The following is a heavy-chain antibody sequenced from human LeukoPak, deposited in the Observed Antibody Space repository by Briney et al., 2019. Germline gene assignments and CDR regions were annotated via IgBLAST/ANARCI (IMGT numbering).Heavy chain of an antibody. Sequence: GGSLRLSCAASGFTFSSYWMHWVRQAPGKGLVWVSRINSDGSSTSYADSVKGRFTNSRDNAKNTLYLQMNSLRAEDTAVYYCARVPYRGYYFDYWGQGTLVTVSS. CDR3: ARVPYRGYYFDY. CDR2: INSDGSST. V-gene: IGHV3-74*01. CDR1: GFTFSSYW. J-gene: IGHJ4*02. D-gene: IGHD1-26*01.